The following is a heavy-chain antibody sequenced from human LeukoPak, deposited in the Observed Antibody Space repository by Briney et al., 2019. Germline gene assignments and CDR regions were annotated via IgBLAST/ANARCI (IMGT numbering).Heavy chain of an antibody. D-gene: IGHD3-10*01. Sequence: ASVKVSCKASGYTFTSYYMHWVRQAPGQGLEWMGIINPSGGSTSYAQKFQGRVAMTRDTSTSTVYMELSSLRSEDTAVYYCAKDRIYGLGSYGLDYWGQGTLVTVSS. J-gene: IGHJ4*02. CDR1: GYTFTSYY. CDR2: INPSGGST. V-gene: IGHV1-46*01. CDR3: AKDRIYGLGSYGLDY.